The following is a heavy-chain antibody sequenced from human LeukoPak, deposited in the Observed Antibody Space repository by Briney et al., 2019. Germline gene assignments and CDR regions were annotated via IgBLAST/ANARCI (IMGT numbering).Heavy chain of an antibody. Sequence: GGSLRLSCAASGFTFDDYAMHWVRQAPGKGLEWVSGISWNSGSIGYADSVKGRFTISRDNSKNTLYLQMNSLRAEDTAVYYCAKDRMAVTLYYYYYMDVWGKGTTVTISS. CDR3: AKDRMAVTLYYYYYMDV. J-gene: IGHJ6*03. V-gene: IGHV3-9*01. CDR2: ISWNSGSI. D-gene: IGHD5-24*01. CDR1: GFTFDDYA.